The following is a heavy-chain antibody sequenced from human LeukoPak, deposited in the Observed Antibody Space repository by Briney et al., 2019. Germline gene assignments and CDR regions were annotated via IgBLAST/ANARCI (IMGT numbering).Heavy chain of an antibody. D-gene: IGHD3-22*01. CDR1: GFTFSSYS. J-gene: IGHJ4*02. CDR3: AKARYYDLLGYFDY. Sequence: GGSLRLSCAASGFTFSSYSMNWVRQAPGKGLEWVSSISSSSSYIYYADSVKGRFTISRDNAKNSLYLQMNSLRAEDTALYYCAKARYYDLLGYFDYWGQGTLVTVSS. V-gene: IGHV3-21*04. CDR2: ISSSSSYI.